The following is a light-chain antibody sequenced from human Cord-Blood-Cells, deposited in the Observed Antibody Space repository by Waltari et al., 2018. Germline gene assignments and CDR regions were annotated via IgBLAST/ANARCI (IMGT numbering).Light chain of an antibody. Sequence: DIQMTQPPSSLSASVGDRVTITCRASQSINSYLHWGQQKPGKAPKTLISAASILQSGVPSRFSGSGSGTDFTLTISSLQPEDFATYYCQQSDSTPWTFGQGTKVEIK. CDR2: AAS. V-gene: IGKV1-39*01. CDR3: QQSDSTPWT. J-gene: IGKJ1*01. CDR1: QSINSY.